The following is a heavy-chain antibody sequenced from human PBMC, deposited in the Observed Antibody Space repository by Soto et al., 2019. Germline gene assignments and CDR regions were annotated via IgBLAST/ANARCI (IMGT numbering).Heavy chain of an antibody. J-gene: IGHJ4*02. D-gene: IGHD2-2*01. CDR1: GFTFGSYG. CDR3: AKAGYCSSTSCQPPDY. Sequence: GGSLRLSCAASGFTFGSYGMHWVRQAPGKGLEWVAVISYDGSNKYYVDSVKGRFTISRDNSKNTLYLQMNSLRAEDTAVYYCAKAGYCSSTSCQPPDYWGQGTLVTVSS. V-gene: IGHV3-30*18. CDR2: ISYDGSNK.